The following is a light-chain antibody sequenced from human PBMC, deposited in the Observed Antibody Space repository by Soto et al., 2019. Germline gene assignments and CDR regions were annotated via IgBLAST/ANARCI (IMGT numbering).Light chain of an antibody. Sequence: QSVLTQPASVSGSPGQSITISCSGTSSDIGRYDYVSWYQQHPGKVPKLMIYDVSNRPSGVSDRFSGSKSGNTASLTVSGLQAEYEADYYCSSHTTSNSVVFGGGTKLTVL. CDR1: SSDIGRYDY. CDR3: SSHTTSNSVV. J-gene: IGLJ2*01. CDR2: DVS. V-gene: IGLV2-14*03.